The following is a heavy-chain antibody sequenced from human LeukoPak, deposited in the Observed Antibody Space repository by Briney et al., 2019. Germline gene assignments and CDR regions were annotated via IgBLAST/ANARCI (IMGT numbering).Heavy chain of an antibody. CDR2: ISYDGSNI. D-gene: IGHD4-17*01. J-gene: IGHJ3*02. V-gene: IGHV3-30-3*01. CDR1: GFTFSSYA. CDR3: ARDKPLGGDLDAFDI. Sequence: TGRSLRLSCAASGFTFSSYAMHWVRQAPGKGLEWVAVISYDGSNIYYADPVKGRFTISRDNSKNTLYLQMNSLRAEDTAVYYCARDKPLGGDLDAFDIWGQGTMVTVSS.